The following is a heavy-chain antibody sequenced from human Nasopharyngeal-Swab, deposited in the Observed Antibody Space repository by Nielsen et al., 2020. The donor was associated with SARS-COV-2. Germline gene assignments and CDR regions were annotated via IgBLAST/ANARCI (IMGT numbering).Heavy chain of an antibody. J-gene: IGHJ4*02. CDR3: AKPDKGTHDY. CDR2: ISGNGGST. Sequence: GESLKISCAASGFTFSSYAMSWVRQAPGKGLEWVSAISGNGGSTYYADSVKGRFTISRDNSKNTLYLQMNSLRAEDTAVYYCAKPDKGTHDYWGQGTLVTVSS. D-gene: IGHD1-1*01. V-gene: IGHV3-23*01. CDR1: GFTFSSYA.